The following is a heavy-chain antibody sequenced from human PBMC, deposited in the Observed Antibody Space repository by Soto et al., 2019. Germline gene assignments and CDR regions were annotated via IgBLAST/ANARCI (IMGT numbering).Heavy chain of an antibody. D-gene: IGHD2-2*02. J-gene: IGHJ5*02. CDR1: GGSISSGDYY. CDR2: IYYSGST. V-gene: IGHV4-30-4*01. Sequence: TLSLTCTVFGGSISSGDYYWSWIRQPPGKGLEWIGYIYYSGSTYYNPSLKSRVTISVDTSKNQFSLKLSSVTAADTAVYYCARSLPPGYCSSTSCYTGINWFDPWGQGTLVTVSS. CDR3: ARSLPPGYCSSTSCYTGINWFDP.